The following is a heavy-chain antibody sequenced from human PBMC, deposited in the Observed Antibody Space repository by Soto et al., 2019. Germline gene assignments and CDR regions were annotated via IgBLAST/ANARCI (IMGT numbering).Heavy chain of an antibody. CDR2: VYYSGNT. Sequence: SETLSLTCTVSGGSLSPYYWSWIRQPPGKGLEWIGYVYYSGNTNYNPSLESRVTISVDTSRNQFSLNLTSATAADTAVYYCARKGAAASYAHYYMDVWGRGTTVTVSS. J-gene: IGHJ6*03. CDR3: ARKGAAASYAHYYMDV. CDR1: GGSLSPYY. V-gene: IGHV4-59*01. D-gene: IGHD6-13*01.